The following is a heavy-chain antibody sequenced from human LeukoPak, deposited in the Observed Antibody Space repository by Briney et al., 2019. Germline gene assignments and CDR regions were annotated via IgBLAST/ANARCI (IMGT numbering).Heavy chain of an antibody. J-gene: IGHJ6*02. D-gene: IGHD2-2*01. CDR1: GGSISSSSYY. CDR2: IYYSGST. V-gene: IGHV4-39*01. CDR3: ARLRKYCSSTSCFNYMDYYGMDV. Sequence: SETLSLTCTVSGGSISSSSYYWGWIRQPPGKGLEWIGSIYYSGSTYYNPSLKSRVTISVDTSKNQFSLKLSSVTAADTAVYYCARLRKYCSSTSCFNYMDYYGMDVWGQGTTVTVSS.